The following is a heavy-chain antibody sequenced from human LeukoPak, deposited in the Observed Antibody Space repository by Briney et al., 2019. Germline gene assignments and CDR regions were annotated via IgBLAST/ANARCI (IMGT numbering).Heavy chain of an antibody. CDR1: GGSISSYY. CDR2: IYTSGST. D-gene: IGHD3-22*01. CDR3: ARGRSGGYTGDAFDI. Sequence: PSETLSLTCTVSGGSISSYYWGWIRQPAGKGLEWIGRIYTSGSTNYNPSLKSRVTMSVDTSKNQFSLKLSSVTAADTAVYYCARGRSGGYTGDAFDIWGQGTVVTVSS. J-gene: IGHJ3*02. V-gene: IGHV4-4*07.